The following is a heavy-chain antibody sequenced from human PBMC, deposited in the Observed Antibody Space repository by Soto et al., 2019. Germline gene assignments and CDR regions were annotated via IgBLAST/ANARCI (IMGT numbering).Heavy chain of an antibody. CDR3: AREPSHYDFWSGYSIGWFDP. CDR2: INPSGGST. J-gene: IGHJ5*02. D-gene: IGHD3-3*01. V-gene: IGHV1-46*01. Sequence: ASVKVSCKASGYTFTSYYMHWVRQAPGQGLEWMGIINPSGGSTSYAQKFQGRVTMTRDTSTSTVYMELSSLRSEDTAVYYCAREPSHYDFWSGYSIGWFDPWGQGTLVTVSS. CDR1: GYTFTSYY.